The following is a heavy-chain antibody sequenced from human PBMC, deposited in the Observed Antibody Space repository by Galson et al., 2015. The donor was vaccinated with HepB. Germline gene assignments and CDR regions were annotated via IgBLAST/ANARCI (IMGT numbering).Heavy chain of an antibody. V-gene: IGHV3-33*08. J-gene: IGHJ4*02. Sequence: SLRLSCAASGFTFSSYSMNWVRQAPGKGLEWVAVIWYDGSNKYYADSVKGRFTISRDNSKNTLYLQMNSLRAEDTAVYYCARGANSYYFDYWGQGTLVTVSS. CDR2: IWYDGSNK. CDR3: ARGANSYYFDY. CDR1: GFTFSSYS.